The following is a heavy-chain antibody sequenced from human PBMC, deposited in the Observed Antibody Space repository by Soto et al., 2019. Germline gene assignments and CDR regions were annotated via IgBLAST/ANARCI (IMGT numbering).Heavy chain of an antibody. J-gene: IGHJ5*02. V-gene: IGHV3-48*02. CDR2: ISSHSSTL. D-gene: IGHD6-19*01. Sequence: GGSLRLSCPASGFTFSSYSMNWVRQAPGKGLEWISYISSHSSTLHYADSVKGRFTISRGNGGNSVYLQMNSLRDEDTAVYDCVRDGSGNLYLNWFDPWGQGTLVTVSS. CDR3: VRDGSGNLYLNWFDP. CDR1: GFTFSSYS.